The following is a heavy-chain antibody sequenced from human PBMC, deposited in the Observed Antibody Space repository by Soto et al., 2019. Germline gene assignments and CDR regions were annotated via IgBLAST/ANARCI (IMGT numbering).Heavy chain of an antibody. CDR2: INHSGST. CDR3: ARAIRPTSLVPFDY. D-gene: IGHD3-16*01. V-gene: IGHV4-34*01. Sequence: SETLSLTCAVYGGSFSGYYWSWIRQPPGKGLEWIGEINHSGSTNYNPSLKSRVTISVDTSKNQFSLKLSSVTAADTAVYYCARAIRPTSLVPFDYWGQGTLVTVSS. CDR1: GGSFSGYY. J-gene: IGHJ4*02.